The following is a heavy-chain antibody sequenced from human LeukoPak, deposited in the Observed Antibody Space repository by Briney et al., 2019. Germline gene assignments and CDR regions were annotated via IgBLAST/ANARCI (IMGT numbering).Heavy chain of an antibody. Sequence: SETLSLTCTVSGGSISNSYWSWIRQPPGEGLEWIGYIYYSGSTNHNPPLKSRVTISIDTSKNQFYMKLSSVTAADTALYYCARGGPWERGDVWGQGTMVTVSS. CDR3: ARGGPWERGDV. D-gene: IGHD1-26*01. V-gene: IGHV4-59*01. J-gene: IGHJ3*01. CDR1: GGSISNSY. CDR2: IYYSGST.